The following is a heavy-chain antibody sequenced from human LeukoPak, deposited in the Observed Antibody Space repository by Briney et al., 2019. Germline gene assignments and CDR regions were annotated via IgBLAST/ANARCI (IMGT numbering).Heavy chain of an antibody. CDR1: GFTFSNAW. D-gene: IGHD4-23*01. CDR2: IKSKTDDGTA. J-gene: IGHJ4*02. CDR3: TTVDDDYGGTIDY. Sequence: GGSLRLSCAASGFTFSNAWMSWVCQAPGKGLEWVGRIKSKTDDGTADYAAPVKGRFTISRDDSKNTLYLQMNSLKTEDTAVYYCTTVDDDYGGTIDYWGQGTLVTVSS. V-gene: IGHV3-15*01.